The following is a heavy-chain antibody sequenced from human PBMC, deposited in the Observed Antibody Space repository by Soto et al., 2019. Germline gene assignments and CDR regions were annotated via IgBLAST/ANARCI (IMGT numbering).Heavy chain of an antibody. D-gene: IGHD6-6*01. CDR1: GGTFSSYA. Sequence: ASVKPSCKASGGTFSSYAISWVRQAPGQGLEWMGGIIPSFGTANYAQKFQGRVTITADESTSTAYMELSSLRSEDTAVYYCARDRPGSSSRWGFDYWGQGTLVTVSS. CDR2: IIPSFGTA. V-gene: IGHV1-69*13. CDR3: ARDRPGSSSRWGFDY. J-gene: IGHJ4*02.